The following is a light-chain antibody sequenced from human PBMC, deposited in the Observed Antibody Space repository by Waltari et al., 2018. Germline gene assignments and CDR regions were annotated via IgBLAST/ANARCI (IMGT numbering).Light chain of an antibody. CDR1: QAISSW. CDR2: AAS. Sequence: DIQMTQSPSSVSASVGDRVTITCRASQAISSWLAGYQQKPGKAPKLLIYAASSLQSGVPSSFSGSGFGTDFPLTISSLQPEDFATYFCQQFDTFPLTFGQGTRLEIK. CDR3: QQFDTFPLT. V-gene: IGKV1-12*01. J-gene: IGKJ5*01.